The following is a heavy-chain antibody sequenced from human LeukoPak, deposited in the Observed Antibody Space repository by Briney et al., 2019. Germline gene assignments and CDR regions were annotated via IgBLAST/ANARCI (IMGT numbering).Heavy chain of an antibody. V-gene: IGHV3-53*01. J-gene: IGHJ4*02. Sequence: GGSLRVSCAASGVTVIDSYMTWVRQAPGKGMECVSTIYSDDRTYYADSVKGRFTISRDNSKNTLFLQLNSMRDEDTAVYYCVKNYYGSGITTDYWGQGMLVTVSS. CDR3: VKNYYGSGITTDY. CDR2: IYSDDRT. D-gene: IGHD3-10*01. CDR1: GVTVIDSY.